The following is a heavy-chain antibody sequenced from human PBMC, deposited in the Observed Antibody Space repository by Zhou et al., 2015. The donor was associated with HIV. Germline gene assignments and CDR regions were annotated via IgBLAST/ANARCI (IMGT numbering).Heavy chain of an antibody. CDR1: GGTFSSYG. V-gene: IGHV1-69*06. J-gene: IGHJ3*02. CDR3: ARRGIQQWFDSFDI. D-gene: IGHD5-18*01. Sequence: QVQLVQSGAEVKKPGSSVKVSCKASGGTFSSYGISWVRQAPGQGLEWMGWIIPVFGTAKYAQKFQGRVSITADRSTNTAYMELRSLRSEDTAVYYCARRGIQQWFDSFDIWGQGTTVTVSS. CDR2: IIPVFGTA.